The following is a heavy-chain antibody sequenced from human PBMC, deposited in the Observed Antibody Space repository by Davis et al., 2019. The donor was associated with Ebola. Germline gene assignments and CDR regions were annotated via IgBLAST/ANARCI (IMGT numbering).Heavy chain of an antibody. Sequence: GESLKISCAASGFTFSSYWMSWVRQAPGKGLEWVANIKQDGSEKYYVDSVKGRFTISRDNAKNSLYLQMNSLRAEDTAVYYCARSMVDFDYWGQGTLVTVSS. J-gene: IGHJ4*02. CDR2: IKQDGSEK. CDR3: ARSMVDFDY. CDR1: GFTFSSYW. D-gene: IGHD3-10*01. V-gene: IGHV3-7*01.